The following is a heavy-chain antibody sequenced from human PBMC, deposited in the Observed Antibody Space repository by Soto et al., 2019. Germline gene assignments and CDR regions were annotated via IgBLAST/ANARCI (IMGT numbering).Heavy chain of an antibody. Sequence: QVQLVESGGGVVQPGRSLRLSCAASGFTFSSYGMHWVRQAPGKGLEWVAVISYDGSNKYYADSVKGRFTISRDNSKNXLXXQMNSLRAEDTAVYYCAKERQLERTSRHYYYGMDVWGQGTTVTVSS. CDR3: AKERQLERTSRHYYYGMDV. CDR2: ISYDGSNK. D-gene: IGHD1-1*01. V-gene: IGHV3-30*18. J-gene: IGHJ6*02. CDR1: GFTFSSYG.